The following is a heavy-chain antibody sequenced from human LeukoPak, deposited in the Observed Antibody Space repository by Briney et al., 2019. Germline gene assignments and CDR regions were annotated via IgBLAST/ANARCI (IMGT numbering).Heavy chain of an antibody. Sequence: SETLSLTCAVYGGSFSGYYWSWIRQPPGKGLEWIGEINHSGSTNYNPSLKSRVTISVDMSKSQFSLKLSSVTAADTAVYYCASPRGGYSGYAPFDYWGQGTLVTVSS. J-gene: IGHJ4*02. D-gene: IGHD5-12*01. CDR2: INHSGST. CDR1: GGSFSGYY. CDR3: ASPRGGYSGYAPFDY. V-gene: IGHV4-34*01.